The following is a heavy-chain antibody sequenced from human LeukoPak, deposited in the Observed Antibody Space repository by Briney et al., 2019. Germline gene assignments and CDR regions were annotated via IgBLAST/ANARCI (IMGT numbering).Heavy chain of an antibody. CDR2: IIPIFGTA. V-gene: IGHV1-69*05. CDR3: ARVVTPDYYDSSYFDY. D-gene: IGHD3-22*01. J-gene: IGHJ4*02. CDR1: GGTFSSYA. Sequence: SVKVSCKASGGTFSSYAISWVRQAPGQGLEWMGRIIPIFGTANYAQKFQGRVTITTDESTSTAYMELSSLRSEDTAVYYCARVVTPDYYDSSYFDYWGQGNLVTVSS.